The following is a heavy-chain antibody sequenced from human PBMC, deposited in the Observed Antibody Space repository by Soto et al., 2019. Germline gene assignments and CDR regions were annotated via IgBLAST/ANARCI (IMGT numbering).Heavy chain of an antibody. D-gene: IGHD3-16*02. Sequence: QVQLVQSGAEVKKPGASVKVSCKASGYTFTSYDINWVRQATGQGLEWMGWMNPDSGNTGYAQKFQGRVTMTRNTSRSTAYMELSSLRSEDTAVYYCARERSSSKRFDPWGQGTLVTVSS. CDR2: MNPDSGNT. V-gene: IGHV1-8*01. CDR1: GYTFTSYD. CDR3: ARERSSSKRFDP. J-gene: IGHJ5*02.